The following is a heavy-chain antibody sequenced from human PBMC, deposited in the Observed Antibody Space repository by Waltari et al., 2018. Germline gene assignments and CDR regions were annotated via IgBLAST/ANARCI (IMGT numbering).Heavy chain of an antibody. J-gene: IGHJ3*02. CDR2: IYYSGST. CDR1: GGSISSSSYY. V-gene: IGHV4-39*07. Sequence: QLQLQESGPGLVKPSETLSLTCTVSGGSISSSSYYWGWIRQPPGKGLEWIGSIYYSGSTYYNPSLKSRVTISVDTSKNQFSLKLSSVTAADTAVYYCARLASSPKLLGFVILGAFDIWGQGTMVTVSS. CDR3: ARLASSPKLLGFVILGAFDI. D-gene: IGHD1-26*01.